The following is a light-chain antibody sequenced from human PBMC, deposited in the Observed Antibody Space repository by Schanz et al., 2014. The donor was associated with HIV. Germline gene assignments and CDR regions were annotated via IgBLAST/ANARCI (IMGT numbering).Light chain of an antibody. Sequence: QSVLTQPPSASGTPGQRVTISCSGSSSNIKMNAVNWYQHLPGAAPKLLININNQRPSGVPDRFSGSKSGTSASLAISGLQSEDEADYYCATWDDSLKNWVFGGGTKLTVL. CDR2: INN. CDR1: SSNIKMNA. J-gene: IGLJ3*02. V-gene: IGLV1-44*01. CDR3: ATWDDSLKNWV.